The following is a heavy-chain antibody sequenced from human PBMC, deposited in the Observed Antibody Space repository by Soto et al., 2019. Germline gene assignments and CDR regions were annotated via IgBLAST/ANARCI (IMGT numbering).Heavy chain of an antibody. J-gene: IGHJ5*02. CDR1: GGSISSGDYY. V-gene: IGHV4-30-4*01. Sequence: QVQLQESGPGLVKPSQTLSLTCTVSGGSISSGDYYWSWIRQPPGKGLEWIGYIYYSGSTYYNPSLKSRFTIXVXTXXNQFALKLSSVTAADTAVYYCARGNGWDFSKWFDPWGQGTLVTVSS. CDR3: ARGNGWDFSKWFDP. D-gene: IGHD4-4*01. CDR2: IYYSGST.